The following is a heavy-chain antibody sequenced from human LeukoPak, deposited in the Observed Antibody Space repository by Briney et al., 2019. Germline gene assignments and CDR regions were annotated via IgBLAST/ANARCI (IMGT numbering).Heavy chain of an antibody. J-gene: IGHJ4*02. CDR2: IYTSGTT. D-gene: IGHD4-17*01. Sequence: SETLSLTCTVSGGSISSGSYYWSWIRQPAGKGLEWIGRIYTSGTTHYNPSPKSRVTMSVDTSKNQFSLKLSSVTAADTAVYYCARLSTVTTSFDYWGQGTLVTVSS. V-gene: IGHV4-61*02. CDR1: GGSISSGSYY. CDR3: ARLSTVTTSFDY.